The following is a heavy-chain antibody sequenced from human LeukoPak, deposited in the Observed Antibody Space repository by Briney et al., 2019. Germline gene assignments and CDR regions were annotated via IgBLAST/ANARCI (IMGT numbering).Heavy chain of an antibody. CDR3: ARAPILWFGELFIPGGMDV. Sequence: SETLSLTCTVSGGSISSSSYYWGWIRQPPGKGLEWIGSIYYSGSTHYNPSLKSRVTISVDTSKNQFSLKLSSVTAADTAVYYCARAPILWFGELFIPGGMDVWDQGTTVTVSS. J-gene: IGHJ6*02. CDR1: GGSISSSSYY. CDR2: IYYSGST. V-gene: IGHV4-39*07. D-gene: IGHD3-10*01.